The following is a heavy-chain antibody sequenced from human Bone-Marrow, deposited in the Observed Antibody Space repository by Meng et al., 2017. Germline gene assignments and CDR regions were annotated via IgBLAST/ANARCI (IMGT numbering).Heavy chain of an antibody. J-gene: IGHJ6*02. V-gene: IGHV3-43D*04. D-gene: IGHD6-13*01. CDR1: GFTFDDYA. Sequence: GESLKISCAASGFTFDDYAMHWVRQAPGKGLEWVSLISWEGGSTYSADSVKGRFTISRDNSKNSMYLQMNSLRAEDTALYYCAKDRMRYSSSWDYGMDVWGQGTTVTVSS. CDR2: ISWEGGST. CDR3: AKDRMRYSSSWDYGMDV.